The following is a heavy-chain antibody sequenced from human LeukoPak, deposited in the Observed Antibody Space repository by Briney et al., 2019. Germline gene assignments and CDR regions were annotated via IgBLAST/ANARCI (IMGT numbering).Heavy chain of an antibody. CDR2: IYYSGST. CDR3: ARIPYQLQYYFDY. J-gene: IGHJ4*02. CDR1: GGSISSSSYY. D-gene: IGHD2-2*01. Sequence: SETLSLTCTVSGGSISSSSYYWGWIRQPPGKGLEWIGSIYYSGSTYYNPSLKSRVTISVDTSKNQFSLKLSSVTAADTAVYYCARIPYQLQYYFDYWGQGTLVTVSS. V-gene: IGHV4-39*07.